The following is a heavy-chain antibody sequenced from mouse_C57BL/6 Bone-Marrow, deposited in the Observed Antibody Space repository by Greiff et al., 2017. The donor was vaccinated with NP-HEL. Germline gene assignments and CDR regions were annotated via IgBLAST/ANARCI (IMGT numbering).Heavy chain of an antibody. CDR1: GYTFTSYT. CDR3: EFSPITTVVATRGYYFDY. CDR2: INPSSGYT. Sequence: VQLQQSGAELARPGASVKMSCKASGYTFTSYTMHWVKQRPGQGLEWIGYINPSSGYTKYNQKFKDKATLTAYKYSSTAYMTLSSLTSEDSAVYYCEFSPITTVVATRGYYFDYWGQGTTLTVSS. J-gene: IGHJ2*01. D-gene: IGHD1-1*01. V-gene: IGHV1-4*01.